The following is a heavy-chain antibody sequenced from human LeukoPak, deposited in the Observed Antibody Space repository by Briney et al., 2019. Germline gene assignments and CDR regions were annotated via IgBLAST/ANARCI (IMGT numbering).Heavy chain of an antibody. Sequence: GGSLRLSCAASGLTFTSYAMSWVRQAPGKGLEWVSTISGSGAGTYYADSVKGRFTISRDDAKNSLYLQMNSLRAEDTAIYYCARHYDYWGQGTLVTVSS. CDR2: ISGSGAGT. D-gene: IGHD3-10*01. V-gene: IGHV3-23*01. CDR1: GLTFTSYA. J-gene: IGHJ4*02. CDR3: ARHYDY.